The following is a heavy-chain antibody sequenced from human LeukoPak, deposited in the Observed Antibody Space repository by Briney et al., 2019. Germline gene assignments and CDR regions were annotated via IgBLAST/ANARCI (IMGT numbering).Heavy chain of an antibody. CDR2: INPDSGGT. CDR1: GYTFTGYY. J-gene: IGHJ4*02. CDR3: ARVDDRGHYSDSSGPRKLFDY. D-gene: IGHD3-22*01. V-gene: IGHV1-2*02. Sequence: GASVKVSCKASGYTFTGYYLHWVRQAPGQGLEWMGWINPDSGGTSYAQKFQGRVTMTRDTSITTAYMELSRLRSDDTAVYYCARVDDRGHYSDSSGPRKLFDYWGQGTLVTVSS.